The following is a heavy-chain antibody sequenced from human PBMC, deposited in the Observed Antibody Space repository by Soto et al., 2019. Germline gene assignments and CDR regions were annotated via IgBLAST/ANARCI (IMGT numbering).Heavy chain of an antibody. CDR3: ARSRGLAEYCSSTSCYTYFDY. D-gene: IGHD2-2*02. CDR1: GFTFSSYD. Sequence: GGSLRLSCAASGFTFSSYDMHWVRQATGKGLEWVSAIGTAGDTYYPGSVKGRFTISRENAKNSLYLQMNSLRAGDTAVYYCARSRGLAEYCSSTSCYTYFDYWGQGTLVTVSS. V-gene: IGHV3-13*01. CDR2: IGTAGDT. J-gene: IGHJ4*02.